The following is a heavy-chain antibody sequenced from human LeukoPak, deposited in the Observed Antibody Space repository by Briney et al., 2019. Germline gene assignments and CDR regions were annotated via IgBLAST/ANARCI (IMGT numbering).Heavy chain of an antibody. V-gene: IGHV1-18*01. CDR2: ISAYNGNT. CDR1: GYTFTSYG. D-gene: IGHD1-26*01. Sequence: ASVNVSFKASGYTFTSYGISWVRQAPGQGLEWMGWISAYNGNTNYAQKLQGRVTMTTDTSTSTAYMELRSLRSDDTAVYYCASRSIYSTTTSHYYYGMDVWGQGTTVTVSS. J-gene: IGHJ6*02. CDR3: ASRSIYSTTTSHYYYGMDV.